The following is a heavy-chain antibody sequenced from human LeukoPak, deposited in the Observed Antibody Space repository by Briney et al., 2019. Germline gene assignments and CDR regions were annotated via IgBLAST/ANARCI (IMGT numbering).Heavy chain of an antibody. CDR1: GFTFSSSA. V-gene: IGHV3-23*01. Sequence: GGSLRLSCAASGFTFSSSAMSWVRQAPGKGLEWVSAISNNGGYTYYADSVQGRFTISRDNSKNTLYLQMNSLRAEDTAVYYCARDNKRFYYYGMDVWGQGTTVTVSS. D-gene: IGHD3-16*01. CDR3: ARDNKRFYYYGMDV. J-gene: IGHJ6*02. CDR2: ISNNGGYT.